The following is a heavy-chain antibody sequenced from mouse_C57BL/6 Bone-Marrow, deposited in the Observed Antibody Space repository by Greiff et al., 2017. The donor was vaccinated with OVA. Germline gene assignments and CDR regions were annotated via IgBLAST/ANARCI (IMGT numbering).Heavy chain of an antibody. V-gene: IGHV1-74*01. J-gene: IGHJ1*03. D-gene: IGHD1-1*01. CDR2: IHPSDSDT. CDR3: ATWGGYYYGSRGWYFDV. CDR1: GYTFTSYW. Sequence: QVQLQQPGAELVKPGASVKVSCKASGYTFTSYWMHWVKQRPGQGLEWIGRIHPSDSDTNYNQKFKGKATLTVDKSSSTAYMQLSSLTSEDSAVYYCATWGGYYYGSRGWYFDVWGTGTTVTVSS.